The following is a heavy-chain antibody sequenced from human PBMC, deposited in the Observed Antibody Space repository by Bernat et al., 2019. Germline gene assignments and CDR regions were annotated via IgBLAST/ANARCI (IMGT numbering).Heavy chain of an antibody. CDR3: AKDIWASGKLTIDY. Sequence: QVQLVESGGGVVQPGRSLRLSCAASGFTFSSFGMHWVRQAPGKGLEWVAVLSYDGSNKYYTDSVKGRFTNSRDNSKNTLYLQMNSLRAEDTAVYYCAKDIWASGKLTIDYWGQGTLVTVSS. V-gene: IGHV3-30*18. CDR2: LSYDGSNK. D-gene: IGHD3-10*01. CDR1: GFTFSSFG. J-gene: IGHJ4*02.